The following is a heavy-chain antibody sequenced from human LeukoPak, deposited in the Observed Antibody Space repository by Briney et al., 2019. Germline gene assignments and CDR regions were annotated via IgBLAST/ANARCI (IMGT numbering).Heavy chain of an antibody. V-gene: IGHV4-59*01. CDR2: IYYSGST. CDR1: GGSISSYY. CDR3: ARVGYCSGGSCSYLDY. D-gene: IGHD2-15*01. J-gene: IGHJ4*02. Sequence: KASETLSLTCTVSGGSISSYYWSWIRQPPGKGLEWIGYIYYSGSTNYNPSLKSRVTISVDTSKNQFSLKLSSVTAADTAVYYCARVGYCSGGSCSYLDYWGQGTLVTVSS.